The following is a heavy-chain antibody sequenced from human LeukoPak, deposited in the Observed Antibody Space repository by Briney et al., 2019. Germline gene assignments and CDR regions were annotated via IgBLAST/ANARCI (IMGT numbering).Heavy chain of an antibody. J-gene: IGHJ4*02. CDR1: GGSISSYS. D-gene: IGHD2-15*01. CDR2: IYYSGST. CDR3: AREVAGRKDY. V-gene: IGHV4-59*01. Sequence: PSETLSLTCTVSGGSISSYSWGWIRQAPGKGLEWIGNIYYSGSTNYNPSLKSRVTISVDTSRNQFSLKLSSVTAADTAMYYCAREVAGRKDYWGQGALVTVSS.